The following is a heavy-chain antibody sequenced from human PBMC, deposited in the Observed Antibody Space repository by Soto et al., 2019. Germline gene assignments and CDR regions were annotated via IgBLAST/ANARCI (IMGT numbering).Heavy chain of an antibody. V-gene: IGHV4-4*09. Sequence: PSETLSLTCSVSGGSMNGYYWSRIRQTPGQGLEWLGFIYFSGSTRYNPSLMSRLTISLDKSKRQFSMSLSSVTASDTAVYYCESSVATHGTNIDFWRQEPLVAVSS. J-gene: IGHJ4*02. CDR3: ESSVATHGTNIDF. CDR2: IYFSGST. D-gene: IGHD6-13*01. CDR1: GGSMNGYY.